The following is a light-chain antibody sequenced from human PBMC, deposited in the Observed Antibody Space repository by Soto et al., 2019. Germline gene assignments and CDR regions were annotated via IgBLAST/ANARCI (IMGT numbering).Light chain of an antibody. V-gene: IGKV1-5*03. CDR2: KAS. CDR1: QSISSW. J-gene: IGKJ1*01. CDR3: QQYGSSSPWT. Sequence: DIQMTQSPSTLSASVGDRVTITCRASQSISSWLAWYQQKPGRAPKLLIYKASSLETGVPSRYSGSRYGTDFTLIISSLQLDDFASYYCQQYGSSSPWTLGQGTKVEIK.